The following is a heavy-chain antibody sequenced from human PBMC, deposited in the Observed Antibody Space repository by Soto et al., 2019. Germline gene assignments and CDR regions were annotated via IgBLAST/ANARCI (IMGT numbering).Heavy chain of an antibody. Sequence: SETLSLTCTVSGGSISNYLWSWIRQPPGKGLEWIGYISYSGSTKYNPSLESRVTISTDTSKNQFSLKLTSVTAADTARYFCARRGYGDYGHHFDYWGQGPLVTVSS. D-gene: IGHD4-17*01. CDR3: ARRGYGDYGHHFDY. V-gene: IGHV4-59*01. J-gene: IGHJ4*02. CDR2: ISYSGST. CDR1: GGSISNYL.